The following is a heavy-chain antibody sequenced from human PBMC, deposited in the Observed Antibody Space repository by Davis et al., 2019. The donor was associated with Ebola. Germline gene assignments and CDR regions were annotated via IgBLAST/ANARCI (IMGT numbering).Heavy chain of an antibody. D-gene: IGHD6-6*01. CDR2: IRSKGYGGKT. J-gene: IGHJ6*02. CDR1: GFAFGDFA. Sequence: PGGSLRLSCTASGFAFGDFAMNWVRQAPGKGLEWVGFIRSKGYGGKTEYAASVKGRFTISRDDSKGIAYLQMNSLKTEDTAVYYCTRDLKQPRPSYHYGMDVWGQGTTVTVSS. CDR3: TRDLKQPRPSYHYGMDV. V-gene: IGHV3-49*04.